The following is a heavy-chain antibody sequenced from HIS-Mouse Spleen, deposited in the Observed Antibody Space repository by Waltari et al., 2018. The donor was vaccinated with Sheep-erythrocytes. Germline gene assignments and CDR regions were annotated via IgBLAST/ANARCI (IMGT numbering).Heavy chain of an antibody. CDR3: ARITSYYDFWSTYNKDYFDY. V-gene: IGHV2-26*01. J-gene: IGHJ4*02. Sequence: QVTLKESGPVLVKPTETLTLTCTFSGFSLSNSRKGVSWTLPPPGTSLEWLAHIFSNDEKSYSTSLKSRLTISKDTSKSQVVLTMTNMDPVDTATYYCARITSYYDFWSTYNKDYFDYWGQGTLVTVSS. D-gene: IGHD3-3*01. CDR1: GFSLSNSRKG. CDR2: IFSNDEK.